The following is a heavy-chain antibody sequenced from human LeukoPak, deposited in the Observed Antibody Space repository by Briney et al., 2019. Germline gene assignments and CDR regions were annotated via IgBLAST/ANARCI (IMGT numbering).Heavy chain of an antibody. CDR3: AKAELGYRSGGRCSGWAPFDH. CDR2: ISWSSGSL. V-gene: IGHV3-9*01. J-gene: IGHJ4*02. CDR1: GFTFDNYA. D-gene: IGHD2-15*01. Sequence: PGRSLRLSCEASGFTFDNYAMHWVRQAPGKGLEWVSGISWSSGSLGYADSVKGRFTISRDNAKNSLYLQMNSLRAEDTALYYCAKAELGYRSGGRCSGWAPFDHWGQGTLVTVSS.